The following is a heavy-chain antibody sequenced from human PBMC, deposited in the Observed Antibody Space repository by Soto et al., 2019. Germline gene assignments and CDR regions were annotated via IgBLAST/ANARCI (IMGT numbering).Heavy chain of an antibody. Sequence: EVQLVESGGGLVQPGGSLRLSCAASGFTFSSYEMNWVRQAPGKGLEWVSYISSSGSTIYYADSVKGRFTISRDNAKNSLYLQMNSLRAEDTAVYYCARDRIVPAANSHYYYYGMDVWGQGTTVTVSS. J-gene: IGHJ6*02. V-gene: IGHV3-48*03. D-gene: IGHD2-2*01. CDR3: ARDRIVPAANSHYYYYGMDV. CDR2: ISSSGSTI. CDR1: GFTFSSYE.